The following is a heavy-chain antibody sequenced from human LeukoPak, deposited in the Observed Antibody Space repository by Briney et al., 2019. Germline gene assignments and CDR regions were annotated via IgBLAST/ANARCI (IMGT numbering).Heavy chain of an antibody. CDR2: IYYSGST. D-gene: IGHD3-3*01. CDR3: ARLRSYYDFWSGSLSFDY. CDR1: GGSISSSSYY. J-gene: IGHJ4*02. V-gene: IGHV4-39*07. Sequence: SETLSLTCTVSGGSISSSSYYWGWIRQPPGKGLEWIGSIYYSGSTYYNPSLKSRVTISVDTSKNQFSLKLSSVTAADTAVYYCARLRSYYDFWSGSLSFDYWGQGTLVTVSS.